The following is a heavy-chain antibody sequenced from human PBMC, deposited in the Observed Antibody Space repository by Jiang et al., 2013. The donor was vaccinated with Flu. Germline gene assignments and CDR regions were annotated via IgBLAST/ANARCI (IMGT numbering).Heavy chain of an antibody. J-gene: IGHJ6*04. V-gene: IGHV1-18*01. CDR1: GYTFTSYG. CDR2: ISAYNGNT. D-gene: IGHD3-9*01. CDR3: ARGARNYDILTGYPPYYYVWTS. Sequence: GAEVKKPGASVKVSCKASGYTFTSYGISWVRQAPGQGLEWMGWISAYNGNTNYAQKLQGRVTMTTDTSTSTAYMELRSLRSDDTAVYYCARGARNYDILTGYPPYYYVWTSGQRDHGHRLL.